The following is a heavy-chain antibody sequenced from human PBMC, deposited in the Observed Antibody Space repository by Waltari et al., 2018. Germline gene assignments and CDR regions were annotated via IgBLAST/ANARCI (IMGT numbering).Heavy chain of an antibody. CDR3: ARLTVGAHSGGAFDI. CDR1: GYSFTSYW. CDR2: IYPGDTDT. J-gene: IGHJ3*02. Sequence: EVQLVQSGAEVKKPGESLKISCKGSGYSFTSYWIGWVRQMPGKGLEGMGIIYPGDTDTRYSPAFQGQVTISADKSISTAYLQWSSLKASDTAMYYCARLTVGAHSGGAFDIWGQGTMVTVSS. V-gene: IGHV5-51*03. D-gene: IGHD1-26*01.